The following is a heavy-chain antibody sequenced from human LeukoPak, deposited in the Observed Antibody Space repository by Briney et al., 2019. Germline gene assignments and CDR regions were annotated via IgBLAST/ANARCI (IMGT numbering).Heavy chain of an antibody. CDR3: ARWDYYDSSGDFDY. CDR1: GFTFSSYS. J-gene: IGHJ4*02. V-gene: IGHV3-7*01. D-gene: IGHD3-22*01. Sequence: GGSLRLSCAASGFTFSSYSMNWVRQAPGKGLEWVANIKQDGSEKYYVDSVKGRFTISRDNAKNSLYLQMNSLRAEDTAVYYCARWDYYDSSGDFDYWGQGTLVTVSS. CDR2: IKQDGSEK.